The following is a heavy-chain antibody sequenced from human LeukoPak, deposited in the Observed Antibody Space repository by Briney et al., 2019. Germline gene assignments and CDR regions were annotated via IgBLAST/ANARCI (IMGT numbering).Heavy chain of an antibody. CDR3: ARVGVAAPFDY. D-gene: IGHD2-15*01. CDR2: ISSSSSYI. Sequence: GGSLRLSCAASGFTFSSYSMNWVRQAPGKGLEWVSSISSSSSYIYHADSVKGRFTISRVNAKNSLYLQMNSLRAEDTAVYYCARVGVAAPFDYWGQGALVTVSS. CDR1: GFTFSSYS. J-gene: IGHJ4*02. V-gene: IGHV3-21*01.